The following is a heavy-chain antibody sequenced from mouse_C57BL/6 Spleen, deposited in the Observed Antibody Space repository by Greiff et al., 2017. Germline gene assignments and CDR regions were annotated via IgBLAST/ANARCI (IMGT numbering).Heavy chain of an antibody. Sequence: VKLQQSGPELVKPGASVKISCKASGYAFSSSWMNWVKQRPGKGLEWIGRIYPGDGDTNYNGKFKGKATLTADKSSSTAYMQLSSLTSEDSAVXVCARWGTLCYGSLDYWGQGTTLTVSS. D-gene: IGHD1-1*01. CDR1: GYAFSSSW. CDR2: IYPGDGDT. V-gene: IGHV1-82*01. CDR3: ARWGTLCYGSLDY. J-gene: IGHJ2*01.